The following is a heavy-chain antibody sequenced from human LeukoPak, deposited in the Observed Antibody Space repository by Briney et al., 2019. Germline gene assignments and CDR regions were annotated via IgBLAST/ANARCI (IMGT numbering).Heavy chain of an antibody. V-gene: IGHV5-51*01. CDR2: IYPGDSDT. D-gene: IGHD1-26*01. J-gene: IGHJ4*02. Sequence: GESLKISCEGSGYSFSSYWIGWVRQMPGKGLEWMGIIYPGDSDTRYSPSFQGQVTISADKSISTAYLQWSSLKASDTAMYYCARGGSYSGSYYDYFDYWGQGTLVTVSS. CDR1: GYSFSSYW. CDR3: ARGGSYSGSYYDYFDY.